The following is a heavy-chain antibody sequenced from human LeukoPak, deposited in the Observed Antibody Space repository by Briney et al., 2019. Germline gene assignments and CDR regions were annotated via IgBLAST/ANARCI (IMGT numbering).Heavy chain of an antibody. CDR1: GGSFSSYY. CDR3: ARVSGFRWFDP. V-gene: IGHV4-59*01. CDR2: IYYSGST. Sequence: PSETLSLTCAVYGGSFSSYYWSWIRQPPGKGLEWIGYIYYSGSTNYNPPLKSRVTISVDTSKNQFSLKLSSVTAADTAVYYCARVSGFRWFDPWGQGTLVTVSS. J-gene: IGHJ5*02. D-gene: IGHD3-10*01.